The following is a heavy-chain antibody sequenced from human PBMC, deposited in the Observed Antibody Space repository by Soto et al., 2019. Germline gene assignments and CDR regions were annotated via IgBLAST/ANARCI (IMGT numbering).Heavy chain of an antibody. J-gene: IGHJ4*02. V-gene: IGHV3-74*01. CDR2: VNSDGSST. CDR3: VRTSLVVAAATREDY. CDR1: GFTFSSYW. D-gene: IGHD2-15*01. Sequence: GGSLRLSCASSGFTFSSYWMHWVRQAPGKGLVWVSRVNSDGSSTSYADSVKGRFTISRDNAKNTLYLQMNSLRAEDTAVYYCVRTSLVVAAATREDYWGQGTLVTVSS.